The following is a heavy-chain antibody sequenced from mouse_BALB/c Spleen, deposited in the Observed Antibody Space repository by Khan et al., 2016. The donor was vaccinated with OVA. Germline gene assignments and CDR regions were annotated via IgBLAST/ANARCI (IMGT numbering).Heavy chain of an antibody. D-gene: IGHD2-14*01. Sequence: QIQLVQSGAELARPGASVKMSCKAFGYTFTSYTIHWIKERPGQGLEWIGYINPSNGYTNYNQKFKDKATLTTDKSSTTAYLQLSSLTSDDSAVYNCVRDGAYHRNDGWFAYWGQGTLVTVAA. V-gene: IGHV1-4*01. CDR2: INPSNGYT. J-gene: IGHJ3*01. CDR1: GYTFTSYT. CDR3: VRDGAYHRNDGWFAY.